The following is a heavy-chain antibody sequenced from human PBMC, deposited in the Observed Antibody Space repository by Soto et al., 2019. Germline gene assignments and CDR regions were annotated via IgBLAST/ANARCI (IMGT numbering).Heavy chain of an antibody. CDR2: INHSGTT. D-gene: IGHD6-25*01. Sequence: SETLSLTCGVYRGSFSGFYWSWVRQTPGGGLEWIGEINHSGTTNYNPSFQNRVAILVDKSTNNFSLKMTSVTAADAAVYYCARGRGYVYGSNFYGLDVWGQGTTVTVSS. J-gene: IGHJ6*02. V-gene: IGHV4-34*01. CDR1: RGSFSGFY. CDR3: ARGRGYVYGSNFYGLDV.